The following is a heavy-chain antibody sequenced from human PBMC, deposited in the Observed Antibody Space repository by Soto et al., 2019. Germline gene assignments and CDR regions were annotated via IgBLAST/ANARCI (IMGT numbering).Heavy chain of an antibody. J-gene: IGHJ4*02. D-gene: IGHD6-13*01. CDR1: GGSISSYY. CDR3: ARAAMGGSSWPFDY. CDR2: IYYSGST. Sequence: PSETLSLTCTVSGGSISSYYWSWIRQPPGKGLEWIGYIYYSGSTNYNPSLKSRVTISVDKSKNQFSLKLSSVTAADTAVYYCARAAMGGSSWPFDYWGQGTLVTV. V-gene: IGHV4-59*12.